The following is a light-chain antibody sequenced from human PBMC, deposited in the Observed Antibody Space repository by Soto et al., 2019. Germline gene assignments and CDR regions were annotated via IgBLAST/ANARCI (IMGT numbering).Light chain of an antibody. CDR2: EVT. Sequence: QSALTQPASVSGSPGQSITISCTGTSSDVGGSKYVSWYQHHPGKAPKLMIYEVTYRPSGVSNRFSGAKSGNTASLPVSGLQAEDEADYYCSSYTSSGTLYVFGTGTKVTVL. V-gene: IGLV2-14*01. J-gene: IGLJ1*01. CDR1: SSDVGGSKY. CDR3: SSYTSSGTLYV.